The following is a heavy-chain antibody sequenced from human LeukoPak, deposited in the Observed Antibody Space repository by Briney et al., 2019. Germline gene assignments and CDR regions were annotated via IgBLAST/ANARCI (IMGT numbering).Heavy chain of an antibody. CDR3: ARERYYYDSSGYYYLDY. J-gene: IGHJ4*02. Sequence: GASVKVSCKASGYTFTSYGISWVRQAPGQGLEWMGGIIPIFGTANYAQKFQGRVTITADESTSTAYMELSSLRSEDTAVYYCARERYYYDSSGYYYLDYWGQGTLVTVSS. CDR2: IIPIFGTA. V-gene: IGHV1-69*13. D-gene: IGHD3-22*01. CDR1: GYTFTSYG.